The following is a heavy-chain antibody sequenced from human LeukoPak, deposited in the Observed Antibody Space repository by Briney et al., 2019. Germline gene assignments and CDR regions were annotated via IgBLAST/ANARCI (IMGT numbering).Heavy chain of an antibody. V-gene: IGHV3-20*04. CDR1: GFTFDDYG. J-gene: IGHJ4*02. CDR2: INWNGGST. D-gene: IGHD3-22*01. CDR3: ARDSGGSGYYYNPLPFDY. Sequence: GGSLRPSRAASGFTFDDYGMSWVRQAPGKGLEWVSGINWNGGSTGYADSVKGRFTISRDNAKNSLYLQMNSLRAEDTALYYCARDSGGSGYYYNPLPFDYWGQGTLVTVSS.